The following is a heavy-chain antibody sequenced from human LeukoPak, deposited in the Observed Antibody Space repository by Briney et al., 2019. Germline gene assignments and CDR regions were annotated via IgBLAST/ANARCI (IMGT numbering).Heavy chain of an antibody. J-gene: IGHJ4*02. CDR1: GFTFDDYG. CDR3: ARGNRGNYYDSSGYHFDY. D-gene: IGHD3-22*01. CDR2: INWNGGST. V-gene: IGHV3-20*01. Sequence: GGSLRLSCAASGFTFDDYGMSWVRQAPGKGLEWASGINWNGGSTGYADSVKGRFTISRDNAKNSLYLQMNSLRAEDTALYHCARGNRGNYYDSSGYHFDYWGQGTLVTVSS.